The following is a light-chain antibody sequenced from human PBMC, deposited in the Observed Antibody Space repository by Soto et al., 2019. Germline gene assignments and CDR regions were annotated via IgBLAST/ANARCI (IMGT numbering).Light chain of an antibody. J-gene: IGKJ2*01. CDR2: GAS. V-gene: IGKV3-20*01. Sequence: EIVLTQSPGTLSLSPGERATLSCSASQTVSNNFLAWYQQKPGQAPSLLIYGASSGSTGLSYMFSGSGSGPDFTLTISRLEPEDFAVYYCQQYSNSPYTFGHGTKLEIK. CDR3: QQYSNSPYT. CDR1: QTVSNNF.